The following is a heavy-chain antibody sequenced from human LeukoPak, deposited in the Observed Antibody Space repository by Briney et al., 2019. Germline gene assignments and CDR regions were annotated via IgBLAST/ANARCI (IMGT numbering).Heavy chain of an antibody. CDR3: AKDRGALYSSSWCFDY. D-gene: IGHD6-13*01. Sequence: PGGSLRLSCAASGFTFSSYGMHWVRQTPGKGLECVAFIRYDGSNKYYADSVKGRFTISRDNSKNTLYLQMNSLRAEDTAVYYCAKDRGALYSSSWCFDYWGQGTLVTVSS. CDR1: GFTFSSYG. CDR2: IRYDGSNK. J-gene: IGHJ4*02. V-gene: IGHV3-30*02.